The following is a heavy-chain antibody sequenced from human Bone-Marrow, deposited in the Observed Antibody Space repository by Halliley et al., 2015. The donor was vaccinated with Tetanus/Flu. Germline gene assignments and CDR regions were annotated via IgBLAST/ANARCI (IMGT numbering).Heavy chain of an antibody. CDR3: ARGDSYYYDTSGLKDFDY. D-gene: IGHD3-22*01. Sequence: SLRLSCLASGFSFTEYEMNWVRQAPGKGLEWISSISGGGSTIDYADSLWGRFTISRDNARNFLFLQMSRLGAEDTGLYYCARGDSYYYDTSGLKDFDYWGQGALVTVSS. CDR2: ISGGGSTI. CDR1: GFSFTEYE. V-gene: IGHV3-48*03. J-gene: IGHJ4*02.